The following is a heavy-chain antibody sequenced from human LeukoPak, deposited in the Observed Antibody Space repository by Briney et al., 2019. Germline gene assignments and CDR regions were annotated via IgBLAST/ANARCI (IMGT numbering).Heavy chain of an antibody. J-gene: IGHJ4*02. CDR3: AIDPNWGTHS. D-gene: IGHD7-27*01. V-gene: IGHV3-23*01. CDR2: IGSSGGGI. CDR1: GFTFSTYT. Sequence: GGSLRLSCAASGFTFSTYTMCWVRHPPEMRLEWVSIIGSSGGGIHYADSVKGRFTISRDNSKNALYLQMNSLRVEDTAVYYCAIDPNWGTHSWGQGVLVTVSS.